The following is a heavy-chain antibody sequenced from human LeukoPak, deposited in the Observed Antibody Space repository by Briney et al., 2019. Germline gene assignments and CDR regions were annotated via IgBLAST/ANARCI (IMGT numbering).Heavy chain of an antibody. Sequence: KPSETLSLTRAVYGGSFSGYYWSWIRQPPGKGLEWIGEINHSGSTNYNPSLESRVTISVDTSKNQFSLKLSSVTAADTAVYYCASSIVVVVADAFDIWGQGTMVTVSS. J-gene: IGHJ3*02. CDR2: INHSGST. CDR1: GGSFSGYY. V-gene: IGHV4-34*01. D-gene: IGHD2-15*01. CDR3: ASSIVVVVADAFDI.